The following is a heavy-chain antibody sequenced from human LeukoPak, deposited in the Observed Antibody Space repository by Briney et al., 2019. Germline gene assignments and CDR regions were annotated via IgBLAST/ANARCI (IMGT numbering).Heavy chain of an antibody. CDR2: INRNGGST. CDR1: GFTFDDYG. V-gene: IGHV3-20*04. D-gene: IGHD5-18*01. J-gene: IGHJ6*03. Sequence: PGGSLRLSCAASGFTFDDYGMSWVRQAPGKGLEWVSGINRNGGSTGYADSVKGRFTISRDNAKNSLYLQMNSLRAEDTALYYCARAGYSYGTYYYYYYMDVWGKGTTVTVSS. CDR3: ARAGYSYGTYYYYYYMDV.